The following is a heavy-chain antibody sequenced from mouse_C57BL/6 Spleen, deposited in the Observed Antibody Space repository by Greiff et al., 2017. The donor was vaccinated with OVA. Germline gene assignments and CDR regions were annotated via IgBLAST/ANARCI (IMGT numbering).Heavy chain of an antibody. Sequence: QVQLKQPGAELVKPGASVKLSCKASGYTFTSYWMHWVKQRPGRGLEWIGRIAPTSSGTKYNEKFKSKATLTVDKPSSTAYMQLSSLSSEDSAVYYCARDTVEAPFDYWGQGTTLTVSA. CDR2: IAPTSSGT. J-gene: IGHJ2*01. CDR3: ARDTVEAPFDY. V-gene: IGHV1-72*01. CDR1: GYTFTSYW. D-gene: IGHD1-1*01.